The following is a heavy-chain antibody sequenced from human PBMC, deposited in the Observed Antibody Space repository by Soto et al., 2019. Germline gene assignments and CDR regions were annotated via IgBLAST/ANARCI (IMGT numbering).Heavy chain of an antibody. Sequence: GRYLRLSCGASAFTLSDYCMSWIRQAPGKGLEWVSYISSSGSTIYYADSVKGRFTISRDNAKNSLYLQMNSLRSEDTAVYYCERDLGKYSNAPHFEFRGQGAMVTVSS. V-gene: IGHV3-11*01. D-gene: IGHD4-4*01. CDR3: ERDLGKYSNAPHFEF. J-gene: IGHJ4*02. CDR1: AFTLSDYC. CDR2: ISSSGSTI.